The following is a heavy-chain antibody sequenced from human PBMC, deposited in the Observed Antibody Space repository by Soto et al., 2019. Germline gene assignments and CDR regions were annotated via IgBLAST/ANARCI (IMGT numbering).Heavy chain of an antibody. D-gene: IGHD6-6*01. J-gene: IGHJ6*02. Sequence: QVQLQESGPGLVKPSQTLSLTCSVSSDSMNSGGYYWSWILQHPGKGLEWIGYIYSNGDTYYNPSSKSRVTISVDTSTNQFSLNLTSVTAADTAVYYCARRGGSSSGYYYYAMDVWGQGTTVTVSS. CDR1: SDSMNSGGYY. V-gene: IGHV4-31*03. CDR3: ARRGGSSSGYYYYAMDV. CDR2: IYSNGDT.